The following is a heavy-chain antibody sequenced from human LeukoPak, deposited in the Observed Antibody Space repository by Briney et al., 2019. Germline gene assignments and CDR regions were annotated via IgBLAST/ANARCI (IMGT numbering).Heavy chain of an antibody. V-gene: IGHV3-48*01. J-gene: IGHJ3*02. CDR3: ARGGMITFGGVIVTDDAFDI. CDR2: ISSSSSTI. Sequence: GGSLRLSCAASGFAFSSYSMNWVRQAPGKGLEWVSYISSSSSTIYYADSVKGRFTISRDNAKNSLYLQMNSLRAEDTAVYYCARGGMITFGGVIVTDDAFDIWGQGTMVTVSS. CDR1: GFAFSSYS. D-gene: IGHD3-16*02.